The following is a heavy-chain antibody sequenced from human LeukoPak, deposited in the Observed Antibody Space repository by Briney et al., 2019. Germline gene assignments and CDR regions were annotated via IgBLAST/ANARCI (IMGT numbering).Heavy chain of an antibody. CDR2: IYYSGST. Sequence: SETLSLTCTVSGDSISSYYWSWIRQPPGKGLEWIGYIYYSGSTNYNPSLKSRVTISVDTSKNQFSLKLSSVTAADTAVYYCASRLLYGSGSYHRDYWGQGTLVTVSS. CDR3: ASRLLYGSGSYHRDY. J-gene: IGHJ4*02. CDR1: GDSISSYY. V-gene: IGHV4-59*12. D-gene: IGHD3-10*01.